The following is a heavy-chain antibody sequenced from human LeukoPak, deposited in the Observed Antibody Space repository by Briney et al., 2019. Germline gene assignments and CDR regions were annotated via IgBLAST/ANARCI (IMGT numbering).Heavy chain of an antibody. Sequence: GGSLRLSCAASGFTFSSYAMHWVRQAPGKGLEWVAVISYDGSNKYYADSVKGRFTISRDNSKNPLYLQMHSLRAEDTAVYYCAKGGDIVVVPAAMEGDWFDPWGQGTLVTVSS. D-gene: IGHD2-2*01. V-gene: IGHV3-30*04. J-gene: IGHJ5*02. CDR3: AKGGDIVVVPAAMEGDWFDP. CDR2: ISYDGSNK. CDR1: GFTFSSYA.